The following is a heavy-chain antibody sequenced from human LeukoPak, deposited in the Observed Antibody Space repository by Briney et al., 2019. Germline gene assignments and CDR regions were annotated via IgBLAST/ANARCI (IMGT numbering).Heavy chain of an antibody. V-gene: IGHV4-30-4*01. D-gene: IGHD1-7*01. CDR2: IYYSGST. CDR3: ARALSEITGTSYFDY. CDR1: SGSISSGDYY. Sequence: TLSLTCTVSSGSISSGDYYWRWIRQPPGKGLEWIGYIYYSGSTYYNPSLKSRVTISVDTSKNQFSLKLSSVTAADTAVYYCARALSEITGTSYFDYWGQGTLVTVSS. J-gene: IGHJ4*02.